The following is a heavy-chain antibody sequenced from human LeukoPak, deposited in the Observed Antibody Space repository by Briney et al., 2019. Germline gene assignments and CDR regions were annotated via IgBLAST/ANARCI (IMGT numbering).Heavy chain of an antibody. D-gene: IGHD4-17*01. CDR1: GFTFSPHY. J-gene: IGHJ4*02. CDR2: IRNKADGYTT. V-gene: IGHV3-72*01. CDR3: GDLGSTGTDH. Sequence: AGGSLRLSCVASGFTFSPHYMDWVRQSPGQGLEWVGLIRNKADGYTTIYAASVKGRFTISRGDSKNSVYLQMDSLKTEDTAVYYCGDLGSTGTDHWGQGTLVTVSS.